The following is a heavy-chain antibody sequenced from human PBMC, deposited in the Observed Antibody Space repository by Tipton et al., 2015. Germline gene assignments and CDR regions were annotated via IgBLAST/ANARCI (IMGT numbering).Heavy chain of an antibody. CDR2: IYHSGST. CDR3: ARGRAGGSGFPYYFDS. V-gene: IGHV4-61*08. Sequence: TLSLTCTVSGGSVSSGGYYWSWIRQPPGKGLEWIGYIYHSGSTNHNPSLKSRATMSVDTSKNQFSLRLTSVTAADTAVYYCARGRAGGSGFPYYFDSWGQGTLLTVSS. D-gene: IGHD3-22*01. CDR1: GGSVSSGGYY. J-gene: IGHJ4*02.